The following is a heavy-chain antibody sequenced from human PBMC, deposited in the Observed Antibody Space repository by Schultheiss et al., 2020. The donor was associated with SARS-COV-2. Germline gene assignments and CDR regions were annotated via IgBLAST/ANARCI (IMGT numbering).Heavy chain of an antibody. J-gene: IGHJ4*02. CDR3: ARDYDILTGPSGDAV. D-gene: IGHD3-9*01. V-gene: IGHV4-31*03. CDR1: GGSISSGGFY. Sequence: SETLSLTCTVSGGSISSGGFYWNWIRQHPGKGLEWIGYIYSSGTTYYNPSLKSRVTISVDTSKNQFSLKLSSVTAADTAVYYCARDYDILTGPSGDAVWGQGTLVTVSS. CDR2: IYSSGTT.